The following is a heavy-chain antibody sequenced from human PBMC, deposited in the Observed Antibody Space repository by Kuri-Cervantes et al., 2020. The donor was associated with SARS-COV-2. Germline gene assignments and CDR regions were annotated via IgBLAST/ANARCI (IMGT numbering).Heavy chain of an antibody. D-gene: IGHD3-22*01. Sequence: GSLRLSCTVSGGSISSSSYYWGCIRQPPGKGLEWIGSMNHSGSTYYNPSLKNRLTISVDTSKNQFSLKLSSVTAADTAVYYCARDSPGRYYDSSGYAPYPRYFDLWGRGTLVTVSS. CDR2: MNHSGST. J-gene: IGHJ2*01. CDR1: GGSISSSSYY. V-gene: IGHV4-39*07. CDR3: ARDSPGRYYDSSGYAPYPRYFDL.